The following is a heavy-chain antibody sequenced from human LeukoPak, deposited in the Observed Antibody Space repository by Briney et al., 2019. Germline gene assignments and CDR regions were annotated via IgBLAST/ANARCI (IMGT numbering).Heavy chain of an antibody. CDR2: ISNDGSNK. CDR3: AKDAGHCSGGSCYRQDY. J-gene: IGHJ4*02. D-gene: IGHD2-15*01. CDR1: GFTFSTYG. Sequence: GGSLRLSCAASGFTFSTYGLHWVRQAPGKGPEWLAVISNDGSNKYHAESVRGRFTISRDNSKNTLYLQMNSLRAEDTAVYYCAKDAGHCSGGSCYRQDYWGQGTLVTVSS. V-gene: IGHV3-30*18.